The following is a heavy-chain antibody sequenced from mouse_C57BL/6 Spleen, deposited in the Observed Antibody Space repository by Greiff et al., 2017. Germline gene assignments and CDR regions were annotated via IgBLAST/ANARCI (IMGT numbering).Heavy chain of an antibody. D-gene: IGHD1-1*01. V-gene: IGHV5-16*01. CDR3: ARGAYGSSYGYFDV. Sequence: EVKLVESEGGLVQPGSSLKLSCTVSGFTFSDYYMSWVRQVPEKGLEWVANINYDGSSIYYLDSLKSRFIISRDNAKNILYLQMSNLKSEDTATYYGARGAYGSSYGYFDVWGTGTTVTVSS. CDR1: GFTFSDYY. CDR2: INYDGSSI. J-gene: IGHJ1*03.